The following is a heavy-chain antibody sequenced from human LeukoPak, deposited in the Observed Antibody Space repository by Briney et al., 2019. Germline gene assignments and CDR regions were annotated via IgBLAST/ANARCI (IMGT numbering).Heavy chain of an antibody. V-gene: IGHV4-34*01. CDR1: GGSFSGYY. CDR2: INHSGST. D-gene: IGHD1-26*01. J-gene: IGHJ5*02. Sequence: SETLSLTCAVYGGSFSGYYWSWIRQPPGKGLEWIGEINHSGSTNYNPSLKSRVTISVDTSKNQFSLKLSSVTAADTAVYYCARRAASIGGRFDPWGQGTLVTVSS. CDR3: ARRAASIGGRFDP.